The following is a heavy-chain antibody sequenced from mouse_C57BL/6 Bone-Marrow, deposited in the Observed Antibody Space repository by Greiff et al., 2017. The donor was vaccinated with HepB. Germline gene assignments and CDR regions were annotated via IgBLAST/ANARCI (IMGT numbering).Heavy chain of an antibody. CDR2: IDPSDSYT. Sequence: VQLQQPGAELVMPGASVKLSCKASGYTFTSYWMHWVKQRPGQGLEWIGEIDPSDSYTNYNQKFKGKSTLTVDKSSSTAYMQLSSLTSEDSAVYYCARKRDSKDAMDYWGQGTSVTVSS. CDR3: ARKRDSKDAMDY. J-gene: IGHJ4*01. CDR1: GYTFTSYW. D-gene: IGHD2-5*01. V-gene: IGHV1-69*01.